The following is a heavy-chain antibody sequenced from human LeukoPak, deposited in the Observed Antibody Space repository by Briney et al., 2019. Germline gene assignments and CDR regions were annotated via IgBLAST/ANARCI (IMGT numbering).Heavy chain of an antibody. J-gene: IGHJ4*02. CDR3: APSVRSGGSYYFDY. D-gene: IGHD2-15*01. CDR1: GGTFSSYA. V-gene: IGHV1-69*04. Sequence: GASVKVSCKASGGTFSSYAISWVRQAPGQGLEWMGRIIPILGIANYAQKFQGRVTITADKSTSTVNMELSSLRSEDTAVYYCAPSVRSGGSYYFDYWGQGTLVTVSS. CDR2: IIPILGIA.